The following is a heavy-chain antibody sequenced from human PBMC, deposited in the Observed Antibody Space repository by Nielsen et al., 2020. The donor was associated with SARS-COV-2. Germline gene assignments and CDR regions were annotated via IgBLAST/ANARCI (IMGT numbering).Heavy chain of an antibody. J-gene: IGHJ4*01. CDR2: IYSGGST. CDR3: ARALFSAAGTLGY. V-gene: IGHV3-66*01. CDR1: GFTFSSYG. Sequence: GESLKISCAASGFTFSSYGMHWVRQAPGKGLEWVSVIYSGGSTYYADSVKGRFTISRDNSKNTLYLQMNSLRAEDTAVYFCARALFSAAGTLGYWGHGTLVTVSA. D-gene: IGHD6-13*01.